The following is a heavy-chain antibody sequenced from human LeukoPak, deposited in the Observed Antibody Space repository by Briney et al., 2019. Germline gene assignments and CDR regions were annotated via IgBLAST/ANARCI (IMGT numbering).Heavy chain of an antibody. V-gene: IGHV1-46*01. Sequence: ASVKVSCKASGYTFTSYYMHWVRQAPGQGLEWMGIINPSGGSTSYAQKFQGRVTMTRDTSTSTVYMEPSSLRSEDTAVYYCAGAGYYYGMDVWGQGTTVTVSS. J-gene: IGHJ6*02. CDR2: INPSGGST. CDR3: AGAGYYYGMDV. CDR1: GYTFTSYY.